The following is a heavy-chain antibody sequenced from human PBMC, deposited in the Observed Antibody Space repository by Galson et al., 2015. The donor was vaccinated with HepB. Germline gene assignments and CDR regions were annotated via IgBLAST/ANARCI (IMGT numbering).Heavy chain of an antibody. Sequence: SLRLSCAASGFTFSSYWMHWVRQAPGKGLVWVSRINSDGSSTSYADSVKGRFTISRDNSKNTLYLQMNSLRAEDTAVYYCARDSPTYDFWSGYNGMDVWGQGTTVTVSS. D-gene: IGHD3-3*01. V-gene: IGHV3-74*01. J-gene: IGHJ6*02. CDR3: ARDSPTYDFWSGYNGMDV. CDR1: GFTFSSYW. CDR2: INSDGSST.